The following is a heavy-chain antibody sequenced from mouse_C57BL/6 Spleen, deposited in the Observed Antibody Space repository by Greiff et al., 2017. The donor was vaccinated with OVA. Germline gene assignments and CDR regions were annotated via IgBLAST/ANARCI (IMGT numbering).Heavy chain of an antibody. D-gene: IGHD1-1*01. Sequence: EVMLVESGGGLVKPGGSLKLSCAASGFTFSSYAMSWVRQTPEKRLEWVATISDGGSYTYYPDNVKGRFTFSRDNAKNNLYRQMSHLKSENTAMYYCARVFTTVVARDYFDYWGQGTTLTVSS. CDR1: GFTFSSYA. J-gene: IGHJ2*01. V-gene: IGHV5-4*03. CDR2: ISDGGSYT. CDR3: ARVFTTVVARDYFDY.